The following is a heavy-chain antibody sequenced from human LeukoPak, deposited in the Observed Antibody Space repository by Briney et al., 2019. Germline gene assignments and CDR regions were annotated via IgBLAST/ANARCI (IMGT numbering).Heavy chain of an antibody. CDR3: ARAPKRIVVVPAARNWFDP. Sequence: EASVKVFCTASGYTFTGYYMHWVRQAAGQGLEWMGWINPNSGGTDYAQKFQGRVNMTRDTSISTAYMELSRLRSDDTAVYYCARAPKRIVVVPAARNWFDPWGQGTLVTVSS. J-gene: IGHJ5*02. V-gene: IGHV1-2*02. CDR2: INPNSGGT. D-gene: IGHD2-2*01. CDR1: GYTFTGYY.